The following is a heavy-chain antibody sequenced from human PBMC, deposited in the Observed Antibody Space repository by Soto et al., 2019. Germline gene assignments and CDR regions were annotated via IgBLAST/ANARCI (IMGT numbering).Heavy chain of an antibody. J-gene: IGHJ6*02. D-gene: IGHD3-16*01. Sequence: LRLSCAASGFTFSSYAMSWVRQHPGKGLECIGYIYYRGSTYYNPSLKSRVTISVDTSKNQFSLKLTSVTAADTAVYYCARDGGSQGYGMDVWGQGTTVTVSS. CDR3: ARDGGSQGYGMDV. CDR2: IYYRGST. CDR1: GFTFSSYA. V-gene: IGHV4-31*02.